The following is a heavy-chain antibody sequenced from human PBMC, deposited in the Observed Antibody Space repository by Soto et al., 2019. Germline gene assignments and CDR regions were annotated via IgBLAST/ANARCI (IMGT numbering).Heavy chain of an antibody. Sequence: VQLLESGGGLVQPGGSLRLSCAASGFTFSSYAMSWVRQAPGKGLEWVSAISGSGGSTYYADSVKGRFTISRDNSKNTLYLQMHSLRDDDTAVYYCAKDRGVGYGGNAHDYWGQGTLVTVSS. CDR3: AKDRGVGYGGNAHDY. J-gene: IGHJ4*02. CDR2: ISGSGGST. CDR1: GFTFSSYA. V-gene: IGHV3-23*01. D-gene: IGHD4-17*01.